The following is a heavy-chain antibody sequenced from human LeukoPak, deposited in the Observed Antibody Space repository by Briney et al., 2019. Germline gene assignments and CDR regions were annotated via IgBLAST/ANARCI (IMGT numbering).Heavy chain of an antibody. D-gene: IGHD2-2*01. CDR3: ASNIVGVPAARIEAFDI. V-gene: IGHV4-61*02. Sequence: SETLSLTCTVSGGSISSGSYYWSWIRQPAGKGLEWIGLIYTSGSTNYNPSLKSRVTISVDTSKNQFSLKLSSVTAADTAVYYCASNIVGVPAARIEAFDIWGQGKMVTVSS. CDR2: IYTSGST. CDR1: GGSISSGSYY. J-gene: IGHJ3*02.